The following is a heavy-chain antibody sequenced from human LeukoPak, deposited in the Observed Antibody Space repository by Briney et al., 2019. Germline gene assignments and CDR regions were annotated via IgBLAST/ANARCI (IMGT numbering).Heavy chain of an antibody. CDR3: ARVIVVVPAAIMIGAFDI. D-gene: IGHD2-2*02. J-gene: IGHJ3*02. CDR1: GYTFTGYY. CDR2: INPNSGGT. Sequence: VSVKVSCKASGYTFTGYYMHWVRQAPGQGLEWMGWINPNSGGTNYAQKFQGRVTMTRDTSISTAYMELSRLRSDDTAVYYCARVIVVVPAAIMIGAFDIWGQGTMVTVSS. V-gene: IGHV1-2*02.